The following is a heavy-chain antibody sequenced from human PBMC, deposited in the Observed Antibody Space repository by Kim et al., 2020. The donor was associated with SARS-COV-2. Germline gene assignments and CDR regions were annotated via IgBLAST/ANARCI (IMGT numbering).Heavy chain of an antibody. CDR3: AREVRGVITYFDY. CDR1: GYTYTSYT. J-gene: IGHJ4*02. CDR2: INTGNGNT. Sequence: ASVKVSCQASGYTYTSYTIQWVRQAPGQRLEWMGWINTGNGNTRYSQKFQGRVTITRDTSASTAYMELSSLTSEDTAVYYCAREVRGVITYFDYWGQGTLVTVSS. V-gene: IGHV1-3*04. D-gene: IGHD3-10*01.